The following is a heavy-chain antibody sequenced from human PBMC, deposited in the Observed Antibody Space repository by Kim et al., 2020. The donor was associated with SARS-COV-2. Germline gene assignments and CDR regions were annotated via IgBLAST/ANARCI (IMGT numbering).Heavy chain of an antibody. CDR1: GFTFSSHA. Sequence: GGSLRLSCAASGFTFSSHAMHWVRQAPGKGPEWVAVISYDGSNIYYAESVKGRFTISRDNSKKMLYLEMNSVRADDTAVYYCADLGPARMPWIDYWGQGTLVTVSS. J-gene: IGHJ4*02. D-gene: IGHD2-2*01. CDR3: ADLGPARMPWIDY. V-gene: IGHV3-30-3*01. CDR2: ISYDGSNI.